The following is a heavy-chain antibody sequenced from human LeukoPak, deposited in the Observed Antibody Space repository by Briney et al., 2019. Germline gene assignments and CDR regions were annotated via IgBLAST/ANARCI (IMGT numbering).Heavy chain of an antibody. V-gene: IGHV1-46*01. Sequence: ASVKVSCKASGYTFTSYYMHWVRQAPGQGLEWMGIINPSGGSTSYAQKFQGRVTMTRDTSTSTVYMELSSLRSEDTAVYYCARDKVRGVIIKAGWFDPWGQETLVTVSS. CDR1: GYTFTSYY. CDR2: INPSGGST. J-gene: IGHJ5*02. CDR3: ARDKVRGVIIKAGWFDP. D-gene: IGHD3-10*01.